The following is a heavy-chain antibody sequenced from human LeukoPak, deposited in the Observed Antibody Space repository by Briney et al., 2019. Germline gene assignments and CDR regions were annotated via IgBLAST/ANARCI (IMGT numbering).Heavy chain of an antibody. Sequence: PGGSLRLSCAASGFTFSSYSMNWVRQAPGKGLEWVSSISSSSSYIYYADSVKGRFTISRDNAKNSLYLQMNSLRAEDTAVYYCARVEVVTGLEEYFDLWGRGTLVTVS. CDR1: GFTFSSYS. CDR2: ISSSSSYI. J-gene: IGHJ2*01. D-gene: IGHD2-15*01. CDR3: ARVEVVTGLEEYFDL. V-gene: IGHV3-21*01.